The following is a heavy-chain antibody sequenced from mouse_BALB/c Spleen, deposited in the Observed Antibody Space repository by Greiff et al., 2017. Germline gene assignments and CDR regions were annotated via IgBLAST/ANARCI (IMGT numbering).Heavy chain of an antibody. CDR2: IDPENGDT. V-gene: IGHV14-4*02. J-gene: IGHJ3*01. D-gene: IGHD1-1*01. CDR3: NADYGSRGAWFAY. Sequence: EVQLQQSGAELVRSGASVKLSCTASGFNIKDYYMHWVKQRPEQGLEWIGWIDPENGDTEYAPKFQGKATMTADTSSNTAYLQLSSLTSEDTAVYYGNADYGSRGAWFAYWGQGTLVTVSA. CDR1: GFNIKDYY.